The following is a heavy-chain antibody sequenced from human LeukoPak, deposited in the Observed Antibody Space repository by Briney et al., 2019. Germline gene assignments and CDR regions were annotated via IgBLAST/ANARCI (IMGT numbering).Heavy chain of an antibody. Sequence: SETLSLTCAVYGGSFSGYYWSWIRQPPGKGLEWIGEINHSGSTNYNPSLKSRVTISVDTSKNQFSLKLSSVTAADTAVYYCARGPGYSSADVWGPHYVYFDYWGQGTLVTVSS. J-gene: IGHJ4*02. D-gene: IGHD6-19*01. CDR3: ARGPGYSSADVWGPHYVYFDY. V-gene: IGHV4-34*01. CDR1: GGSFSGYY. CDR2: INHSGST.